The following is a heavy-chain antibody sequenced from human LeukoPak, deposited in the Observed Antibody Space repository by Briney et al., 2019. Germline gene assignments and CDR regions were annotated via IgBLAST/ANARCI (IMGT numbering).Heavy chain of an antibody. CDR3: ARASLSSSCYTPSEPYYYYYYGMDV. CDR2: IIPIFGTA. CDR1: GGTFSSYA. Sequence: SVKVSCKASGGTFSSYAISWVRQAPGQGLEWMGGIIPIFGTANYAQKFQGRVTITADESTSTAYMELSSLRSEDTAVYYCARASLSSSCYTPSEPYYYYYYGMDVWGKGTTVTVSS. V-gene: IGHV1-69*13. D-gene: IGHD6-13*01. J-gene: IGHJ6*04.